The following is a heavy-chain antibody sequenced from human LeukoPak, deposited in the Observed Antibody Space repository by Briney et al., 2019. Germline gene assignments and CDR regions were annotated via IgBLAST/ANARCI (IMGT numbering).Heavy chain of an antibody. J-gene: IGHJ3*02. CDR1: GFTFSRFW. Sequence: PGGSLRLSCAASGFTFSRFWMSWVRQAPGKGLEWVAVIWYDGSNKYYADSVKGRFTISRDNSKNTLYLQMNSLRAEDTAVYYCASAECGGDCRDAFDIWGQGTMVTVSS. CDR2: IWYDGSNK. V-gene: IGHV3-33*07. D-gene: IGHD2-21*02. CDR3: ASAECGGDCRDAFDI.